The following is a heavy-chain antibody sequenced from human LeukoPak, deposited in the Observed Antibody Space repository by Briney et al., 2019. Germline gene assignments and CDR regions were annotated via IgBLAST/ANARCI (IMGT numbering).Heavy chain of an antibody. CDR2: IIPIFGTA. J-gene: IGHJ4*02. CDR3: ARDISGSYWVFFDY. V-gene: IGHV1-69*13. D-gene: IGHD1-26*01. CDR1: GGTFSSYA. Sequence: WASVKVSCKASGGTFSSYAISWVRQAPGQGLEWMGGIIPIFGTANYAQKFQGRVTITADESTSTAYMELSSLRSEDTAVYYCARDISGSYWVFFDYWGQGTLVTVSS.